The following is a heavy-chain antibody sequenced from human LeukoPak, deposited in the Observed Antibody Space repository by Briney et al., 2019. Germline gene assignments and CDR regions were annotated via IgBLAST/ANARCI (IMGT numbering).Heavy chain of an antibody. Sequence: PWGSLRLSCAASGFTFSSYEMNWVRQAPGKGLEWLSYISSSGGTIYYADSVKGRFTISRDNAKNSLYLQMNSLRAEDTAMYYRARDPGIAAAGFDYWGQGTLVTVSS. D-gene: IGHD6-13*01. CDR3: ARDPGIAAAGFDY. CDR2: ISSSGGTI. CDR1: GFTFSSYE. J-gene: IGHJ4*02. V-gene: IGHV3-48*03.